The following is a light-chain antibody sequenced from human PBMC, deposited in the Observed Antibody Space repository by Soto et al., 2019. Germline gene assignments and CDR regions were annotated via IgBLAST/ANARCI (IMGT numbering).Light chain of an antibody. V-gene: IGKV3-20*01. CDR3: QQYSSSRT. CDR2: GGS. CDR1: QSLSFY. Sequence: EIVLTQSPATLSLSPGERATLSCRASQSLSFYLAWYKQRPGQAPRLLIYGGSSRATGIPVRFSGSGSETDFTLTITRLEPEDFAMYYCQQYSSSRTFGQGTKVDIK. J-gene: IGKJ1*01.